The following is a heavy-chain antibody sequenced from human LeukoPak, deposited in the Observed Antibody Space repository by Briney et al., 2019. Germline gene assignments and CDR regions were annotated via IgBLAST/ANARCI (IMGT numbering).Heavy chain of an antibody. Sequence: GGSLRLSCAASGFTFSSDAMHWVRQAPGKGLEWVTIISFDGSNKYYADSVKGRFTISRDNSKNTLYLQRNSLRADDTAVYYCARDHYGGNLGRAFDIWGQGTMVTVSS. CDR3: ARDHYGGNLGRAFDI. CDR2: ISFDGSNK. CDR1: GFTFSSDA. D-gene: IGHD4-23*01. J-gene: IGHJ3*02. V-gene: IGHV3-30-3*01.